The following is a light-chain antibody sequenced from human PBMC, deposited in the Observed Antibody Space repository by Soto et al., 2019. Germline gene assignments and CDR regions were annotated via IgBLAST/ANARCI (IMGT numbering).Light chain of an antibody. CDR3: AAWDDSLSGVV. CDR1: SSNIGSNY. J-gene: IGLJ2*01. CDR2: RNN. Sequence: QSVLTQTPSASGTPGQRVTISCSGSSSNIGSNYVYWYQQLPGAVPKLLIYRNNQRPSGVPDRFSGSKSGTSASLAIRGLRSEDEADYYCAAWDDSLSGVVFGGGTKLTVL. V-gene: IGLV1-47*01.